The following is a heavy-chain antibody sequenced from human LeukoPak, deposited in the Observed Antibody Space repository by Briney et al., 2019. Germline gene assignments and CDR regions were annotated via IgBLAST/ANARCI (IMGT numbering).Heavy chain of an antibody. CDR1: GFIFSNYA. D-gene: IGHD3-9*01. V-gene: IGHV3-23*01. J-gene: IGHJ4*01. CDR2: IGGRDGGT. Sequence: PGASLRLSCAASGFIFSNYAMSWVRQAPGKGLEWVSAIGGRDGGTYCADSVKGRFTVSRDDPKNTLYLQMNTLRVEGTAVYYCAKWGDYDILTGYYASDYWGPGTLVTVSS. CDR3: AKWGDYDILTGYYASDY.